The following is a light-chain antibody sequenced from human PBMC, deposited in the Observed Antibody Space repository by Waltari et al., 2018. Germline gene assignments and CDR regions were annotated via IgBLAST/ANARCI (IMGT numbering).Light chain of an antibody. Sequence: QSVLTQPPSASGTPGQRVTISCSGTSPHIGGYSVSWSQQLPGTAPKLLIYRKNQRPSGVPDRFSGSKSGTSASLAISGLQSDDDADYYCASWDDSLSGWVFGGGTKLTVL. CDR3: ASWDDSLSGWV. V-gene: IGLV1-47*01. CDR2: RKN. CDR1: SPHIGGYS. J-gene: IGLJ3*02.